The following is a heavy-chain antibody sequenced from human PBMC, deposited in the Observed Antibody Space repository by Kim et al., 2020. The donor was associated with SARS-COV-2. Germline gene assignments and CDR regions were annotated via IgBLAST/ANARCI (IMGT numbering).Heavy chain of an antibody. CDR1: GFTFSDYG. CDR3: ARDSAY. V-gene: IGHV3-33*01. J-gene: IGHJ4*02. Sequence: GGSLRLSCVASGFTFSDYGMFWVRKAPGKGLEWVAVIWYDGSKNDYADSVKGRLTISRENSRNTMYLQMNSLTAEDTAVYFCARDSAYWGQGTLVTVSS. CDR2: IWYDGSKN.